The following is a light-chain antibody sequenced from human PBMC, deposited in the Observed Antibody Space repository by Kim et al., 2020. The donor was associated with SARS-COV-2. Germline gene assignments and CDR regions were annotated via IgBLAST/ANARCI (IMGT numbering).Light chain of an antibody. Sequence: SSELTQDPAVSVALGQTVRITCQGDSLRSYYATWYQQKPGQAPIVVIYGKNNRPSGIPDRFSGSSSGNTASLTITGTQASDEADYYCHSRDSNANVVFGG. CDR3: HSRDSNANVV. V-gene: IGLV3-19*01. CDR2: GKN. CDR1: SLRSYY. J-gene: IGLJ2*01.